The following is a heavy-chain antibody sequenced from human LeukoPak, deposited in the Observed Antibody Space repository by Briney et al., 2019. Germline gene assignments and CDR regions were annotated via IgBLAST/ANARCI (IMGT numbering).Heavy chain of an antibody. CDR1: GGSISSSSHY. CDR2: IYYSGST. D-gene: IGHD3-9*01. CDR3: ARQGLSYDILTGYPNLEYFQH. J-gene: IGHJ1*01. V-gene: IGHV4-39*01. Sequence: SETLSLTCTASGGSISSSSHYWAWIRQPPGKGLEWIGSIYYSGSTYYNPSLKSRVTISVDTSKNQFSLKLSSVTAADTAVYYCARQGLSYDILTGYPNLEYFQHWGQGTLVTVSS.